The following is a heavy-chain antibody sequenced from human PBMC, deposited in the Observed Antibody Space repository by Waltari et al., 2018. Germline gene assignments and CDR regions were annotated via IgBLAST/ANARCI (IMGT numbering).Heavy chain of an antibody. Sequence: GGLVQPGGSLRLSCGASGFTFSNYWMTWVRQAPGKGLEWVANIKKDGGEKNYVDSVKGRFTISRDNAKNSLYLQMNSLRTEDTAVYHCTTGGPYTSGTYWGQGTLVTVSS. CDR3: TTGGPYTSGTY. J-gene: IGHJ4*02. D-gene: IGHD6-19*01. V-gene: IGHV3-7*03. CDR1: GFTFSNYW. CDR2: IKKDGGEK.